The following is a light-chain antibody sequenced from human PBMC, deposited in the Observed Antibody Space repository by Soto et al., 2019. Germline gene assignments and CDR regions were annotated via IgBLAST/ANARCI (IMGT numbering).Light chain of an antibody. Sequence: NFMLTQPHSVSESPGKTVTIYCTRSSGSIASNHVQWYQQRPGSAPTTVIYEDNQRPSGVPDRFSGSIDSSSNSASLTISGLKPEDEADYYCQSYDSSKPWVFGGGTKVTVL. J-gene: IGLJ3*02. CDR3: QSYDSSKPWV. CDR2: EDN. CDR1: SGSIASNH. V-gene: IGLV6-57*04.